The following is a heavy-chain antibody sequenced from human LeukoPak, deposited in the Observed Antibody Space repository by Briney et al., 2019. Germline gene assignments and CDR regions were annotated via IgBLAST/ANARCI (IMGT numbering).Heavy chain of an antibody. CDR1: GGSISSGGYY. D-gene: IGHD3-10*01. Sequence: PSETLSLTCTVSGGSISSGGYYWSWIRQHPGKGLEWTGYIYYSGSTYYNPSLKSRVTISVDTSKNQFSLKLSSVTAADTAVYYCARGLLWFGSIDPHWFDPWGQGTLVTVSS. CDR3: ARGLLWFGSIDPHWFDP. V-gene: IGHV4-31*03. CDR2: IYYSGST. J-gene: IGHJ5*02.